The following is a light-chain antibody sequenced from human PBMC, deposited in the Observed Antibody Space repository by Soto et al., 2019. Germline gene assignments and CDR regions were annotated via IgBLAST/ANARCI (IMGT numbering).Light chain of an antibody. J-gene: IGKJ4*01. Sequence: DIVMTQSPLSLPVTAGEPASISCRSSQSLLHSNGYNYLDWYLQKPGQSPQLVIYLGSNRASGVDDRFSGSGSGTDYSLEISRVDAEDVGVYYCIESLQTPLTFGGGTKVLIK. V-gene: IGKV2-28*01. CDR3: IESLQTPLT. CDR2: LGS. CDR1: QSLLHSNGYNY.